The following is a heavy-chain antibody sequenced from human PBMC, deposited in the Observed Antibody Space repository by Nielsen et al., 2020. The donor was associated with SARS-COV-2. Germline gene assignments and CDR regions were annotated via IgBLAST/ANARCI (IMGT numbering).Heavy chain of an antibody. CDR2: IWYDGSNK. Sequence: GGSLRLSCAASGFTFSSYGMHWVRQAPGKGLEWVAVIWYDGSNKYYADSVKGRFTISRDNSKNTLYLQMNSLRAEDTAVYYCARVPGSSWYFDYWGQGTLVTVSS. J-gene: IGHJ4*02. CDR1: GFTFSSYG. CDR3: ARVPGSSWYFDY. D-gene: IGHD6-13*01. V-gene: IGHV3-33*01.